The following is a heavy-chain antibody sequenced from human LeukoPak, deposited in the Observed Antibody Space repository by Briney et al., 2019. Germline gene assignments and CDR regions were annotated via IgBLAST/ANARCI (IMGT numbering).Heavy chain of an antibody. Sequence: GGSLRLSCAASGFTFDDYGMSWVRQAPGKGLEWVSGINWNGGSTGYADSVKGRFTISRDNAKNSLYLQMNSLRAEDTAVYYCARADYYGSGSYSDYYYYYMDVWGKGTTVTISS. D-gene: IGHD3-10*01. CDR3: ARADYYGSGSYSDYYYYYMDV. CDR2: INWNGGST. V-gene: IGHV3-20*04. CDR1: GFTFDDYG. J-gene: IGHJ6*03.